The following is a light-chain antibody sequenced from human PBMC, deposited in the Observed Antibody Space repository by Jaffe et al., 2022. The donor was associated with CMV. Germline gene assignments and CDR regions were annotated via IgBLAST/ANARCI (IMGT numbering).Light chain of an antibody. CDR3: QQGYSSPPT. V-gene: IGKV1-39*01. CDR2: TAS. J-gene: IGKJ2*01. CDR1: QSISSY. Sequence: DIQMTQSPSSLSASVGDRVTITCRASQSISSYVNWYQQKPGKAPQLLIYTASSLQSGVPSRFSGGGSGTDFTLTISSLQAEDFATYYCQQGYSSPPTFGQGTKLEIK.